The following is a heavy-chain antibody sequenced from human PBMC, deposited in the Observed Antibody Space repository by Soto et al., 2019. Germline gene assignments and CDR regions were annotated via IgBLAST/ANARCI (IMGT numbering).Heavy chain of an antibody. V-gene: IGHV4-34*01. D-gene: IGHD3-3*01. CDR3: ARGRGNYDFWSGYYIGFDY. CDR1: GGSFSGYY. J-gene: IGHJ4*02. CDR2: INHSGST. Sequence: SETLSLTCAVYGGSFSGYYWSWIRQPPGKGLEWIGEINHSGSTNYNPSLKSRVTISVDKSKNQFSLKLSSVTAADTAVYYCARGRGNYDFWSGYYIGFDYWGQGTLVTVSS.